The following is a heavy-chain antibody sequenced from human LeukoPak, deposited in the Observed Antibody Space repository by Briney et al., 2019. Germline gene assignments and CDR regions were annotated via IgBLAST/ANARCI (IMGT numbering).Heavy chain of an antibody. Sequence: SETLSLTCAVYGGSISSSSYYWGWIRQPPGKGLEWIGSIYYSGSTYYNPSLRSRVTISVDTSKNQFSLKLSSVTAADTAVYYCARDFLRIRSGWSIKYFDYWGQGTLVTVSS. CDR3: ARDFLRIRSGWSIKYFDY. CDR1: GGSISSSSYY. D-gene: IGHD6-19*01. J-gene: IGHJ4*02. CDR2: IYYSGST. V-gene: IGHV4-39*07.